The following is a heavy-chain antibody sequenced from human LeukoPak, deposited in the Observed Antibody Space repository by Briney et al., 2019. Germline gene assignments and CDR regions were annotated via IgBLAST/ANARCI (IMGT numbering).Heavy chain of an antibody. V-gene: IGHV4-34*01. CDR3: ARGYYATRWYFDL. CDR1: GGSFSSYS. D-gene: IGHD3-3*01. J-gene: IGHJ2*01. Sequence: SETLSLTCALYGGSFSSYSWSWTWIRQTPEKGLEWIGEIIEKGNANYNPSLKSRVTIDLDTSKNQFSLKLTSMTAADTAMYYCARGYYATRWYFDLWGRGTLVTVSS. CDR2: IIEKGNA.